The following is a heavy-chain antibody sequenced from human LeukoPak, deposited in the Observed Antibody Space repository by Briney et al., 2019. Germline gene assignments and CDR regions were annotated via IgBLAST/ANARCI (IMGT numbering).Heavy chain of an antibody. CDR3: ARALVYGGNRAFDY. V-gene: IGHV4-34*01. CDR1: GGSFSGYY. Sequence: PSETLSLTCAVYGGSFSGYYWSWIRQPPGKGLEWIGEINHSGSTYYNPSLKSRVTISVDTSKNQFSLKLSSVTAADTAVYYCARALVYGGNRAFDYWGQGTLVTVSS. CDR2: INHSGST. D-gene: IGHD4-23*01. J-gene: IGHJ4*02.